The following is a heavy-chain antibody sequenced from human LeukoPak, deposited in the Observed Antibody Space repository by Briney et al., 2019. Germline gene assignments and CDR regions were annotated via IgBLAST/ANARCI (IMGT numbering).Heavy chain of an antibody. CDR2: IRFDGSDI. V-gene: IGHV3-30*02. CDR1: GFTFSSSG. CDR3: AKDHATYDFLTGYPAY. Sequence: GGSLRVSCAASGFTFSSSGMHWVRQAPGKGLEWVAFIRFDGSDIYYGDSVKGRFTISRDNSKNTLYLHLNSLRGEDTAVYYCAKDHATYDFLTGYPAYWGQGIPVIVSS. J-gene: IGHJ4*02. D-gene: IGHD3-9*01.